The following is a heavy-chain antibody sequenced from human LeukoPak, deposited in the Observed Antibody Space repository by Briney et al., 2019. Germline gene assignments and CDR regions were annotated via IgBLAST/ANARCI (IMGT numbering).Heavy chain of an antibody. V-gene: IGHV3-66*01. J-gene: IGHJ4*02. CDR2: IYSDGNT. Sequence: GGSLRLSCAASGFTVSSSYISWVRQAPGKGLEWVSIIYSDGNTNFADSVRGRFTISRDNPKNMVYLQMSSLRADYTALYYCAKSWGGGSGWYHFDSWGQGALVTVSS. CDR1: GFTVSSSY. CDR3: AKSWGGGSGWYHFDS. D-gene: IGHD6-19*01.